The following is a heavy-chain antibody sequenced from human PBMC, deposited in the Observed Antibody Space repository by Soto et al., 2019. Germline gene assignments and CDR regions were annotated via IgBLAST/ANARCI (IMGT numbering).Heavy chain of an antibody. CDR1: GGSISGYY. D-gene: IGHD3-22*01. V-gene: IGHV4-59*01. J-gene: IGHJ4*02. Sequence: SETLSLTCTVSGGSISGYYWSWIRQPPGKGLEWIGYIYYSGSSNYNPSLKSRVTIPLDTSKNQFSLRLRSVTAADTAGYYCARARYDSSGYYYFDYWGQGTMVTVSS. CDR2: IYYSGSS. CDR3: ARARYDSSGYYYFDY.